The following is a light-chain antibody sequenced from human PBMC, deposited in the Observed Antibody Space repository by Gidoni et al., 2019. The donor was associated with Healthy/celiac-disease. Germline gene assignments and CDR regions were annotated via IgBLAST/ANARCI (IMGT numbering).Light chain of an antibody. J-gene: IGKJ4*01. CDR1: QSISSY. Sequence: DIQMTQSPSSLSASVGDRVTITCRASQSISSYLIWYQQKPGKAPKLLSYAASSLQSGVPSRFSGSGYGTDFTLTISSLQPEDFATYYCQQSYSTFGGGTKVEIK. CDR2: AAS. V-gene: IGKV1-39*01. CDR3: QQSYST.